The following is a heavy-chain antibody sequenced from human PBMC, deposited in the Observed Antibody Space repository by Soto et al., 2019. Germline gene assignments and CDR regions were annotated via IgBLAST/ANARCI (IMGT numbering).Heavy chain of an antibody. V-gene: IGHV4-34*01. CDR1: DGSFSGYY. CDR2: INHSGST. CDR3: ARGPTYYDFWSGHPYYYYYGMDV. J-gene: IGHJ6*02. Sequence: PSETLSLTCAVYDGSFSGYYWSWIRQPPGKGLEWIGEINHSGSTNYNPSLKSRVTISVDTSKNQFSLKLSSVTAADTAVYYCARGPTYYDFWSGHPYYYYYGMDVWGQGTTVTVSS. D-gene: IGHD3-3*01.